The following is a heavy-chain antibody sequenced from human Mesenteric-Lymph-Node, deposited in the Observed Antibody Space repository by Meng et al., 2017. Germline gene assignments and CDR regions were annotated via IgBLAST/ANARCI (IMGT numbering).Heavy chain of an antibody. CDR3: TRQIEQHGGYFDY. D-gene: IGHD1/OR15-1a*01. Sequence: VQLVRAGVEVKKPGSWVKFSCKAYGGTFSSYAIGWVRQAPGQGLGWMGGINRIFGTANYAQKFQGRVTITADKSTSTAYMELSSLRSDDTAVYDCTRQIEQHGGYFDYWGQGALVTVSS. CDR1: GGTFSSYA. J-gene: IGHJ4*02. CDR2: INRIFGTA. V-gene: IGHV1-69*06.